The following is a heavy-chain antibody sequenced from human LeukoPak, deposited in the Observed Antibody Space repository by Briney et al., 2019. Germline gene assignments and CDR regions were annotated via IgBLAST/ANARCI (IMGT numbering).Heavy chain of an antibody. V-gene: IGHV1-46*01. D-gene: IGHD1-20*01. J-gene: IGHJ4*02. CDR1: GYTFTSYY. CDR3: ARDLTGDVGWGSYYFDY. CDR2: INPSGGST. Sequence: ASVKVSCKASGYTFTSYYMHWVRQAPGQGLEWMGIINPSGGSTSYAQKFQGRVTMTRDMSTSTVYMELSSLRSEDTAVYYCARDLTGDVGWGSYYFDYWGQGTLVTVSS.